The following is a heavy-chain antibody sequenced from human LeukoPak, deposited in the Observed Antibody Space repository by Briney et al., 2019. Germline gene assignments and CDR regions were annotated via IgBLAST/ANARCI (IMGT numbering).Heavy chain of an antibody. CDR1: GGSISSYS. CDR3: ARQPTTGASSSINY. D-gene: IGHD6-13*01. J-gene: IGHJ4*02. Sequence: SETLSLTCTVSGGSISSYSWSGIRQPPGKGLEGIGYIYYTGTAYYNPSLKSRVTMSLDASKNQFSLKLTSVTVADTAVYYCARQPTTGASSSINYWGQGTLVTVSS. CDR2: IYYTGTA. V-gene: IGHV4-59*06.